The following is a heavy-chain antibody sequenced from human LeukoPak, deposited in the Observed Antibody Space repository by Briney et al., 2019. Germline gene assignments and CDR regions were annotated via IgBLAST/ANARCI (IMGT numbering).Heavy chain of an antibody. J-gene: IGHJ4*02. CDR2: IYTSGST. CDR3: ARVSRSGWYYFDY. Sequence: KPSETLSLTCTVSGGSISSYYWSWIRQPAGKGLEWIGRIYTSGSTNYNPSLKSRVTVPVDTSQNQFSLKVSSVTAADTAVYYCARVSRSGWYYFDYWGQGTLVTVSS. D-gene: IGHD6-19*01. V-gene: IGHV4-4*07. CDR1: GGSISSYY.